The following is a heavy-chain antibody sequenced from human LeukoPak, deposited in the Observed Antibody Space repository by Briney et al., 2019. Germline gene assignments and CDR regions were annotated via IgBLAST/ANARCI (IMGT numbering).Heavy chain of an antibody. Sequence: PGGCQRLSCEASGFTFSSYSMNWVRQAPGKGLEWVSSISSSSSYIYYADSVKGRFTISRDNAKNSLYLQMNSLRAEDTAVYYCARGRGGAIVAAGSPDYWGQGTLDTVSS. CDR1: GFTFSSYS. CDR2: ISSSSSYI. D-gene: IGHD6-13*01. CDR3: ARGRGGAIVAAGSPDY. V-gene: IGHV3-21*01. J-gene: IGHJ4*02.